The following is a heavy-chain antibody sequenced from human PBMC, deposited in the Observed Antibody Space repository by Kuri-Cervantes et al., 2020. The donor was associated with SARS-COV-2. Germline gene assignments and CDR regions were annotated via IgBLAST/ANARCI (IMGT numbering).Heavy chain of an antibody. CDR3: ARAAYCGGDCYYYYGMDV. D-gene: IGHD2-21*02. CDR1: GFTFNVYW. CDR2: INQDGSET. Sequence: GESLKISCDASGFTFNVYWMKWVRQTSGKGLEWVAHINQDGSETHYVDSVKGRFTVSRDNAKNSVYLQMNSLRAEDTAVYYYARAAYCGGDCYYYYGMDVWGQGTTVTVSS. J-gene: IGHJ6*02. V-gene: IGHV3-7*01.